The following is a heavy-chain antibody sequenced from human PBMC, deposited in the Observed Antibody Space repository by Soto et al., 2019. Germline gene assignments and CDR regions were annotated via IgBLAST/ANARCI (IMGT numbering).Heavy chain of an antibody. CDR2: INHSGST. CDR1: GGSFSGYY. Sequence: QVQLQQWGAGLLKPSETLSLTCAVYGGSFSGYYWSWIRQPPGKGLEWIGEINHSGSTNYNPSLKGGVTISVETSKNQFPLKRSSVPAADTAVYYCARLARVRVDYWGKGTLVTVSS. V-gene: IGHV4-34*01. CDR3: ARLARVRVDY. D-gene: IGHD2-21*01. J-gene: IGHJ4*02.